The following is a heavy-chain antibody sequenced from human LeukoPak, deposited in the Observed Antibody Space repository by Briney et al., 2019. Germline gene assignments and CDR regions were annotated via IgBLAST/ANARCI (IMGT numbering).Heavy chain of an antibody. CDR3: ARDLPYCSGGSCYSGYFEY. J-gene: IGHJ4*02. CDR1: GGSIGSYY. V-gene: IGHV4-59*01. Sequence: SETLSLTCTVSGGSIGSYYWTWIRQPPGKGLEWIGYIYSSGSTTYNPSLKSRPTISVDTSKKQFSLKLSSVTAADTAVYYCARDLPYCSGGSCYSGYFEYWGQGTLVTVSS. D-gene: IGHD2-15*01. CDR2: IYSSGST.